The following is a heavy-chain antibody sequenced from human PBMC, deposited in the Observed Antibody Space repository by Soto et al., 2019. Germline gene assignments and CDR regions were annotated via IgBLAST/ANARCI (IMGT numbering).Heavy chain of an antibody. Sequence: QVQLVQSGAEVKKPGTSVKVSCKVSGGTFSSYAISWVRQAPGQGLEWMGEIISIFGTAMYAQKFQGRDTIIADESASTAYMELSGLRSDDTAVYYCARGGKERFRGSGMDVWGQGTTVTVSS. CDR3: ARGGKERFRGSGMDV. V-gene: IGHV1-69*01. J-gene: IGHJ6*02. D-gene: IGHD1-1*01. CDR1: GGTFSSYA. CDR2: IISIFGTA.